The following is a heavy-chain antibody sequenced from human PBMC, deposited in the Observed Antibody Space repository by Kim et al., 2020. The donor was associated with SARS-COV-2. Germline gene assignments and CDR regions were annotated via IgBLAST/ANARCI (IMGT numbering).Heavy chain of an antibody. Sequence: GGSLRLSCAASGFTFSSYGMHWVRQAPGKGLEWVAIIWYDGSKKYYADSVKGRLTISRDNSKNTLYMQMNSLRDEDTAVYYCARDRGFGSIPLYGMDVWGQGTTVTVSS. J-gene: IGHJ6*02. CDR3: ARDRGFGSIPLYGMDV. CDR1: GFTFSSYG. CDR2: IWYDGSKK. V-gene: IGHV3-33*01. D-gene: IGHD3-10*01.